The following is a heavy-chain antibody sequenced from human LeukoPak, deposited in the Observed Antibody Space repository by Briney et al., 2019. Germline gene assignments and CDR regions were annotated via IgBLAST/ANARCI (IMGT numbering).Heavy chain of an antibody. V-gene: IGHV4-31*11. D-gene: IGHD4-17*01. CDR2: IYYSGST. Sequence: SETLSLTCAVYGGSFSDYYWSWIRQHPGKGLEWIGYIYYSGSTYYNPSLKSRVTISVDTSKNQFSLKLSSVTAADTAVYYCARGLAVTMSIDYWGQGTLVTVSS. CDR3: ARGLAVTMSIDY. CDR1: GGSFSDYY. J-gene: IGHJ4*02.